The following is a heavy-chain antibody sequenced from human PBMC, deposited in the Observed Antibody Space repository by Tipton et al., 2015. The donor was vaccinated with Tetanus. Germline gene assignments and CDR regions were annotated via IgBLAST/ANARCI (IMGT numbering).Heavy chain of an antibody. D-gene: IGHD2-15*01. CDR3: ARDEGRYCSGGSCYFHY. Sequence: QSGPEVKKPGASVKVSCKASGYTFTSYGISWVRQAPGQGLEWMGWISAYNGNTNYAQKLQGRVTMTTDTSTSTAYMELRSLRSDDTAVYYCARDEGRYCSGGSCYFHYWGQGTLVTVSS. V-gene: IGHV1-18*01. J-gene: IGHJ4*02. CDR2: ISAYNGNT. CDR1: GYTFTSYG.